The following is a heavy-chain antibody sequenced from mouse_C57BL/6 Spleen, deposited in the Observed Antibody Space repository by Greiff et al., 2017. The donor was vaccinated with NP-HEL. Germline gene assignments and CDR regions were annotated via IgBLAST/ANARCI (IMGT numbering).Heavy chain of an antibody. CDR2: INPYNGGT. CDR3: ARGDYYGSSYGAMDY. V-gene: IGHV1-19*01. J-gene: IGHJ4*01. CDR1: GYTFTDYY. D-gene: IGHD1-1*01. Sequence: EVQLQQSGPVLVKPGASVKMSCKASGYTFTDYYMNWVKQSHGKSLEWIGVINPYNGGTSYNQKFKGKATLTVDKSSSTAYMELNSLTSEDSAVYYGARGDYYGSSYGAMDYWGQGTSVTVSS.